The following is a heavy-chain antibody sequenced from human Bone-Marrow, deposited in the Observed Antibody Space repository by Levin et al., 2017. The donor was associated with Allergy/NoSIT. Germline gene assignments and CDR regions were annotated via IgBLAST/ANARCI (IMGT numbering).Heavy chain of an antibody. CDR1: GFTFLSYA. J-gene: IGHJ4*02. D-gene: IGHD6-19*01. Sequence: GGSLRLSCSASGFTFLSYAMHWVRLAPGKGLEWVAIISHDGTNKFYADSVKGRFTISRDNSKNTVSLQMNSLRAEDTAVYYCVRDRTRGITVSGTFFDSWGQGSLVTVSS. CDR2: ISHDGTNK. CDR3: VRDRTRGITVSGTFFDS. V-gene: IGHV3-30*04.